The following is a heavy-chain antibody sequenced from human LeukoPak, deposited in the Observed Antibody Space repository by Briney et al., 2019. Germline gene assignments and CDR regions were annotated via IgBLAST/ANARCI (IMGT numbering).Heavy chain of an antibody. CDR2: ISAYNGNT. CDR1: GYTFTSYG. D-gene: IGHD3-3*01. Sequence: ASVKVSCKASGYTFTSYGISWVRQAPGQGLEWMGWISAYNGNTNYAQKLQGRVTMTTDTSTSTAYMELRSLRSDDTAVYYCARGGGSYYDFWSGYYAYNWFDPWGQGTLVTVSS. V-gene: IGHV1-18*01. J-gene: IGHJ5*02. CDR3: ARGGGSYYDFWSGYYAYNWFDP.